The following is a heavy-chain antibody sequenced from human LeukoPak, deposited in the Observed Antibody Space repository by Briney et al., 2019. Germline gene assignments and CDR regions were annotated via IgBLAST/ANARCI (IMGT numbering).Heavy chain of an antibody. D-gene: IGHD3-10*01. Sequence: PGGSLRLSCAASGFTFSSYWMHWVRQALGKGLVWVSRINSDGSSTSYEDSVKGRFTISRDNAKNTLYLQMNSLRAEDTAVYYCARDRGIQRDAFDIWGQGTMVTVSS. CDR2: INSDGSST. V-gene: IGHV3-74*01. CDR3: ARDRGIQRDAFDI. J-gene: IGHJ3*02. CDR1: GFTFSSYW.